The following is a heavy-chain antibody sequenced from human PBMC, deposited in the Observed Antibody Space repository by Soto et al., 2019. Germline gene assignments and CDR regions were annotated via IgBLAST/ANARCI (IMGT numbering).Heavy chain of an antibody. V-gene: IGHV4-59*02. CDR2: MHYTGFS. D-gene: IGHD3-10*01. CDR1: GDSVTSHY. J-gene: IGHJ4*02. Sequence: PSETLSLTCSFSGDSVTSHYLTWIRQSPEKGLEWIGYMHYTGFSHYNPSLKSRVTISVDTSKNQFSLKLSSVTAADTAVYYCARGWITMVRGVIQHGPPGYWGQGTLVTVSS. CDR3: ARGWITMVRGVIQHGPPGY.